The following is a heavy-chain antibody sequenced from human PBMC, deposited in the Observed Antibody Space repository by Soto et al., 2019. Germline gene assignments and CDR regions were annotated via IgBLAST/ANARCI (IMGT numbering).Heavy chain of an antibody. CDR3: ARLKVVPAAIWYYYYMDV. CDR1: GGSISSYY. Sequence: SXTLSLTCTVSGGSISSYYWSCIRQPPSKGLEWIGYIYYSGSTNYNPSLKSRVTISVDTSKNQFSLKLSSVTAADTAVYYCARLKVVPAAIWYYYYMDVWGKGTTVTVSS. J-gene: IGHJ6*03. D-gene: IGHD2-2*01. CDR2: IYYSGST. V-gene: IGHV4-59*01.